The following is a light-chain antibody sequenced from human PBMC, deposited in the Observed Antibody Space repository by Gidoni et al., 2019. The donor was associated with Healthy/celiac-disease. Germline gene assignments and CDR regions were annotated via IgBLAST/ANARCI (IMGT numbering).Light chain of an antibody. CDR3: CSYAGSSTLT. V-gene: IGLV2-23*02. J-gene: IGLJ2*01. CDR2: EVS. Sequence: QSALTQPASVSGSPGQSITISCTGTSSDVGSYNLVSWYQQHPGKAPQLMIYEVSKRPSGVSNRFSGSKSGNTASLTISGLQAEDEADYYCCSYAGSSTLTFGGGTKLTVL. CDR1: SSDVGSYNL.